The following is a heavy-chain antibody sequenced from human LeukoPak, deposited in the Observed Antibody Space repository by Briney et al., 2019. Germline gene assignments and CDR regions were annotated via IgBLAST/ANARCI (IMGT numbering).Heavy chain of an antibody. D-gene: IGHD6-19*01. Sequence: PGRSLRLSCAASGFTFSSYAMHWVRQAPGKGLEWVAVISYDGSNKYYADSVKGRFTISRDNSKNTLYLQMNSLRAEDTAVYYCARDIAVAGGNYFDSWGQGTLVTVSP. CDR3: ARDIAVAGGNYFDS. V-gene: IGHV3-30-3*01. CDR1: GFTFSSYA. CDR2: ISYDGSNK. J-gene: IGHJ4*02.